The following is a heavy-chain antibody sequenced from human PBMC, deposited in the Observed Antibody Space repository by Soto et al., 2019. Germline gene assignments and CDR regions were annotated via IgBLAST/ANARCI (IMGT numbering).Heavy chain of an antibody. J-gene: IGHJ6*02. D-gene: IGHD5-18*01. V-gene: IGHV4-30-4*01. CDR2: IYYSGST. CDR3: ARTRYSRYYYYGMDV. Sequence: PSETLSLTCTVSGGSISSGDYYWSWIRQPPGKGLEWIGYIYYSGSTYYNPSLKSRVTISVDTSKNQFSLKLSSVTAADTAVYYCARTRYSRYYYYGMDVWGQGTKVTVSS. CDR1: GGSISSGDYY.